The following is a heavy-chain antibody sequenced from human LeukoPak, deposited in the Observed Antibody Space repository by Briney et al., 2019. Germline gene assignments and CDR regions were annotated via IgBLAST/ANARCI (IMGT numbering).Heavy chain of an antibody. CDR1: GGSISTYY. Sequence: PSETLSLTCTVSGGSISTYYWSWIRQPAGKGLEWIGRIYTSGSANYNPSLKSRVTMSVDTSKNQFSLKLSSVTAADTAVYYCAKVFEWNWNYGYWGQGTLVTVSS. J-gene: IGHJ4*02. CDR3: AKVFEWNWNYGY. CDR2: IYTSGSA. V-gene: IGHV4-4*07. D-gene: IGHD1-7*01.